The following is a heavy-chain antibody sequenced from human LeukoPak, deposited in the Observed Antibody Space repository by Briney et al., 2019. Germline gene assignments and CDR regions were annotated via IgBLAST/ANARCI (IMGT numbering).Heavy chain of an antibody. D-gene: IGHD6-13*01. CDR3: ARGYYSSSRFDS. V-gene: IGHV3-74*01. CDR2: VNSDGSTT. Sequence: GGSLRLSCAASGFPFSNYWMHWVRQAPGKGLVWVSRVNSDGSTTNYADSVKGRFTISRDNAENTLYMRRNSLRPEDTAVYYCARGYYSSSRFDSWGQGTLVTVSS. CDR1: GFPFSNYW. J-gene: IGHJ4*02.